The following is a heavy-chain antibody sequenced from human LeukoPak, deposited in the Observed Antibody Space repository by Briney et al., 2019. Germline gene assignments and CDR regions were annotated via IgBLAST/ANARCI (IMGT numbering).Heavy chain of an antibody. V-gene: IGHV4-59*01. CDR1: GGSISSYY. CDR3: ARGVFGEYPFDY. Sequence: PSETLSLTCTVSGGSISSYYWSWIRQPPGKGLEWIGYIYHSGSTNYNPSLKSRVTISVDTSKNQFSLKLSSVTAADTAVYYCARGVFGEYPFDYWGQGTLVTVSS. J-gene: IGHJ4*02. CDR2: IYHSGST. D-gene: IGHD3-10*02.